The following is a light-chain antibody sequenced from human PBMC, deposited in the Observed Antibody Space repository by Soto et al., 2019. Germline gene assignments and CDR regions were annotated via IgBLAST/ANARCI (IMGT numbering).Light chain of an antibody. CDR2: AAS. CDR1: QGIRND. CDR3: LQHSTYPLT. Sequence: DIQMTQFPSSLSASVGDRVTITCRASQGIRNDLAWYQQKPGKAPKRLIYAASSLQSGVPSRFSGSGSGTECTLAISSLLSEDFATFYCLQHSTYPLTFGQGTKVEIK. V-gene: IGKV1-17*01. J-gene: IGKJ1*01.